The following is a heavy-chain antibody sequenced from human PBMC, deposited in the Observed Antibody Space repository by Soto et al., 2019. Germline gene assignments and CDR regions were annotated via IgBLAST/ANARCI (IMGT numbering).Heavy chain of an antibody. CDR1: GGSISSYY. CDR2: IYYSGIT. J-gene: IGHJ4*02. V-gene: IGHV4-59*01. Sequence: QVQLQESGPGLVKPSETLSLSCTVSGGSISSYYWSWIRQPPGKGLEWIGYIYYSGITDYNPSLKSRVTISVHTSKSQFSLKLSSVTAADTAVYYCARGGGVYYFDYWGQGTLVTVS. D-gene: IGHD2-8*02. CDR3: ARGGGVYYFDY.